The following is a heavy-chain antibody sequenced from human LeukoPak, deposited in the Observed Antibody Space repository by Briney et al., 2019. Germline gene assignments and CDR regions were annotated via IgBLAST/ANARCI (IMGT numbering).Heavy chain of an antibody. Sequence: ASVKVSCKASGYTFTSYYMHWVRQAPGQGLEWMGIINPSGGSTSYAQKFQGRVTMTRDTSTSTVYMELSSLRSEDTAVYYCARGEAMHYDILTGYRNYYMDVWGKGTTVTVSS. CDR1: GYTFTSYY. CDR2: INPSGGST. CDR3: ARGEAMHYDILTGYRNYYMDV. J-gene: IGHJ6*03. D-gene: IGHD3-9*01. V-gene: IGHV1-46*01.